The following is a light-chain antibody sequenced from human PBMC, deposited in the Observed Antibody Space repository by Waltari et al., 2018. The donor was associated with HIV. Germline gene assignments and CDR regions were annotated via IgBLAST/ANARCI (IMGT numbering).Light chain of an antibody. CDR2: DAS. V-gene: IGKV3-15*01. Sequence: RQTPATLSVSPGESATLSCCASQNVNNYLAWYQQKPGQAPRLLIYDASTRATNVPARFSGGGSGTEFTLTISSLQSEDFAVYYCHQYHNWPPFTFGQGTKLEL. J-gene: IGKJ2*01. CDR1: QNVNNY. CDR3: HQYHNWPPFT.